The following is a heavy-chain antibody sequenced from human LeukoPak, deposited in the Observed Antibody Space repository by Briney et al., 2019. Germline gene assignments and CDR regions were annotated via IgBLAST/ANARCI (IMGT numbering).Heavy chain of an antibody. V-gene: IGHV3-9*01. CDR1: GFIFNNYA. CDR2: ISWNSGTI. CDR3: AKDNRRHYTSGPNPDSLH. Sequence: GGSLRLSCAGSGFIFNNYAMHWVRQPPGKGLEWVSGISWNSGTIDYADSVRGRFTIARDNAKNSLYLQRDSLRVEDTAFYYCAKDNRRHYTSGPNPDSLHWGQGALVTVSS. J-gene: IGHJ4*02. D-gene: IGHD6-19*01.